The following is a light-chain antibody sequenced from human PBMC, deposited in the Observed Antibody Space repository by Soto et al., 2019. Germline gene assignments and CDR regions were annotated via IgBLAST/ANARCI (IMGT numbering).Light chain of an antibody. Sequence: DIQMTQSPSSLSASVGDRVTITCRASQGIGNYLAWYQQKPGKVPKLLIYAASTLQSGVPSRFSGSGSGTDFTLTISSLQPEDVATYYCQKYNTVPLTFGGGTKV. CDR1: QGIGNY. V-gene: IGKV1-27*01. J-gene: IGKJ4*01. CDR2: AAS. CDR3: QKYNTVPLT.